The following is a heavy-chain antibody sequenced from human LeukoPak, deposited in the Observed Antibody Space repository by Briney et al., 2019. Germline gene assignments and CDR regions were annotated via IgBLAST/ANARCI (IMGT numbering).Heavy chain of an antibody. CDR3: ARDDYYDTSGYRD. J-gene: IGHJ4*02. V-gene: IGHV3-7*01. Sequence: GGSLRLSCAASGFTFSSYWMSWVRQAPGKGLEWVANIKQDGSEKYYVDSVKGRFTISRDNAKNSLYLQMNSLRAEDTAVYYCARDDYYDTSGYRDWGQGTLVTVSS. CDR1: GFTFSSYW. CDR2: IKQDGSEK. D-gene: IGHD3-22*01.